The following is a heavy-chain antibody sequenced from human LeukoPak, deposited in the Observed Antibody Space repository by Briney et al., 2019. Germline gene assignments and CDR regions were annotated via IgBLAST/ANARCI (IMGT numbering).Heavy chain of an antibody. CDR3: ARDWTTVTLFRQDHNWFDP. J-gene: IGHJ5*02. D-gene: IGHD4-17*01. V-gene: IGHV1-69*05. CDR2: IIPIFGTA. CDR1: GGTFSSYA. Sequence: SVKVSCKASGGTFSSYAISWVRQAPRQGLEWLRRIIPIFGTANYAQKFQGRVTITTDESTSTAYMELSSLRSEDTAVYYCARDWTTVTLFRQDHNWFDPWGQGTLVTVSS.